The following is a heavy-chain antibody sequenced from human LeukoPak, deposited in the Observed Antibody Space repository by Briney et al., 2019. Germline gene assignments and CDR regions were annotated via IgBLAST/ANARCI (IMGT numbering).Heavy chain of an antibody. CDR3: AREPVVGYDFWSGYYTGEDDY. CDR1: GFTFSSYW. J-gene: IGHJ4*02. V-gene: IGHV3-7*01. CDR2: IKQDGSEK. D-gene: IGHD3-3*01. Sequence: GGYLRLSCAASGFTFSSYWMSWVRQAPGKGLEWVANIKQDGSEKYYVDSVKGRFTISRDNAKNSLYRQMNSMRAEDTAVYYCAREPVVGYDFWSGYYTGEDDYWGQGTLVTVSS.